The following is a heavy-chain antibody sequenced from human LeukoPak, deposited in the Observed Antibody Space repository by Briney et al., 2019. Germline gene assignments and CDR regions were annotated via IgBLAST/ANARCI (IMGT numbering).Heavy chain of an antibody. V-gene: IGHV1-46*01. J-gene: IGHJ3*02. CDR3: ARDDIVVDPGAFDI. Sequence: ASVKVSCKASGYTFTGYYMHWVRQAPGQGLEWMGWINPNSGGSTSYAQKFQGRVTMTRDTSTSTVYMELSSLRSEDTAVYYCARDDIVVDPGAFDIWGQGTMVTVSS. CDR1: GYTFTGYY. D-gene: IGHD2-2*01. CDR2: INPNSGGST.